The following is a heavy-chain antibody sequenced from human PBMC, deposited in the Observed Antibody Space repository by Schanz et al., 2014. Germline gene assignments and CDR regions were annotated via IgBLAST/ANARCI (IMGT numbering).Heavy chain of an antibody. CDR1: GFTFSNYV. CDR3: AKIERNED. J-gene: IGHJ4*02. D-gene: IGHD1-1*01. V-gene: IGHV3-23*04. CDR2: IGTSGAT. Sequence: EVQLVESGGGLVQPGGSLRLSCAASGFTFSNYVMSWVRQAPGKGLEWVTTIGTSGATNYAESVKGRFTISRDNSKNTLYLQRNSRRAEDTGVYFCAKIERNEDWGQGTLVTVSS.